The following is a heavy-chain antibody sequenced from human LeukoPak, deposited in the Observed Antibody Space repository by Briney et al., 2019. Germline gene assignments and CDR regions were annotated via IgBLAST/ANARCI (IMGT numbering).Heavy chain of an antibody. Sequence: SETLSLTCAVYGGSFSGYYWSWIRQPPGKGLEWIGEINHSGSTNYNPSLKSRVTISVDTPKNQFSLKLSSVTAADTAVYYCARHRRDGYNHYYYYYGMDVWGQGTTVTVSS. V-gene: IGHV4-34*01. J-gene: IGHJ6*02. CDR2: INHSGST. D-gene: IGHD5-24*01. CDR3: ARHRRDGYNHYYYYYGMDV. CDR1: GGSFSGYY.